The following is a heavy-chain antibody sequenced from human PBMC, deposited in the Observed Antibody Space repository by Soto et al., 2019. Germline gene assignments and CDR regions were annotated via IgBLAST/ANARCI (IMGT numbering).Heavy chain of an antibody. Sequence: SETLSLTWTVSGGSISNRDYYWSWIRQPPGKGLERVGYIYYNGTARHNPSLKSRVTISLETSRSQFSLRLSSVTAADTAVYYCARSVFPWGQGTLVTVSS. J-gene: IGHJ5*02. CDR1: GGSISNRDYY. V-gene: IGHV4-61*08. CDR2: IYYNGTA. CDR3: ARSVFP.